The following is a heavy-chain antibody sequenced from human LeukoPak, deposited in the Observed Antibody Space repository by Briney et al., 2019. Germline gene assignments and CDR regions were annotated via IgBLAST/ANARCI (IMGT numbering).Heavy chain of an antibody. V-gene: IGHV3-7*03. CDR3: ARRAGAYSHPYDY. J-gene: IGHJ4*02. CDR1: GFTFSSYW. Sequence: GGSLRLSCAASGFTFSSYWMSWVRQAPGKGLEWVANIKQDGSEKYYVDSVKGRFTISRDNSKDTLYLQMNSLRAEDTAVYYCARRAGAYSHPYDYWGQGTLVTVSS. D-gene: IGHD4/OR15-4a*01. CDR2: IKQDGSEK.